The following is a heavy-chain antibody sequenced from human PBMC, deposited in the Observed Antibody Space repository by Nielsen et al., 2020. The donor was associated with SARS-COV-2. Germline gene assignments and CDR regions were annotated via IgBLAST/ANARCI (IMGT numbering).Heavy chain of an antibody. D-gene: IGHD6-19*01. V-gene: IGHV4-59*01. CDR2: MYYSGNT. CDR3: ARFGIAVAGPLGHYYYYGMDV. J-gene: IGHJ6*02. CDR1: GGAISSYY. Sequence: SETLSLTCTVSGGAISSYYWSWIRQPPGKGLEWIGNMYYSGNTNYNPSLKSRVTISVDTSKNQLSLKLSSVTAADTAVYYCARFGIAVAGPLGHYYYYGMDVWGQGTTVTVSS.